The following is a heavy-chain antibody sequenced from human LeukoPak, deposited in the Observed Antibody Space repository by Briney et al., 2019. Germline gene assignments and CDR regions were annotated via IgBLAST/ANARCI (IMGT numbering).Heavy chain of an antibody. CDR1: GFTFSSYA. J-gene: IGHJ4*02. D-gene: IGHD2-15*01. V-gene: IGHV4-39*01. Sequence: GSLRLSCAASGFTFSSYAMSWVRQPPGKGLEWIGSIYYSGSTYYNPSLKSRVTISVDTSKNQFSLKLSSVTAADTAVYYCARLCSGGSCFDYWGQGTLVTVSS. CDR2: IYYSGST. CDR3: ARLCSGGSCFDY.